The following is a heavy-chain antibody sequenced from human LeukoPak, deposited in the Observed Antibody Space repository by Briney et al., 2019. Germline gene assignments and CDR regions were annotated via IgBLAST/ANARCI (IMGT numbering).Heavy chain of an antibody. CDR1: GFTFSNYA. Sequence: GGSLRLSCEASGFTFSNYAIHWVRQTPGKGLEGVTGISYDRTTKYYADSVKGRFTISRDNSKNTLYLQMNSLRAEDTAVYYCAKGERGLLWFGELFYYFEYWGQGTLVTVSS. D-gene: IGHD3-10*01. CDR3: AKGERGLLWFGELFYYFEY. V-gene: IGHV3-30*04. CDR2: ISYDRTTK. J-gene: IGHJ4*02.